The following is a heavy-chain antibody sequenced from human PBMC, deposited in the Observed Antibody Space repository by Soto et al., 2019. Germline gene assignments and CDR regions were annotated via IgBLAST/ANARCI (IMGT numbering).Heavy chain of an antibody. CDR3: ARGLMLRFLEWSPPGWFDP. Sequence: QVQLQESGPGLVKPSQTLSLTCTVSGGSISSGGYYWSWIRQHPGKGLEWIGYIYYSGSTYYNPSLKSRVTISVDTSKNQFSLKLSSVTAADTAVYYCARGLMLRFLEWSPPGWFDPWGQGTLVTVSS. CDR1: GGSISSGGYY. V-gene: IGHV4-31*03. J-gene: IGHJ5*02. D-gene: IGHD3-3*01. CDR2: IYYSGST.